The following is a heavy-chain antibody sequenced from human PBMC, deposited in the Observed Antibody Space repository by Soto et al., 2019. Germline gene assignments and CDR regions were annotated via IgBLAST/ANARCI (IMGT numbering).Heavy chain of an antibody. Sequence: LRLSCAASGFTFSSHGMHWVRQAPGKGLEWVAVISYDGSQKYYVDSVKGRFTISRDNSKNTLYLQMNSLRAEDTAVYHCVKDRVESGLGEVDYWGQGTLVTVSS. CDR2: ISYDGSQK. CDR1: GFTFSSHG. CDR3: VKDRVESGLGEVDY. D-gene: IGHD3-16*01. J-gene: IGHJ4*02. V-gene: IGHV3-30*18.